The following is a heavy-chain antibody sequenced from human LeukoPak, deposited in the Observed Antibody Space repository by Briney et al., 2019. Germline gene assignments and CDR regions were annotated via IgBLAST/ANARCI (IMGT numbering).Heavy chain of an antibody. CDR1: GYTFTNYY. CDR2: INPSGGNT. V-gene: IGHV1-46*01. D-gene: IGHD5-24*01. CDR3: ARIRGGYNDAYDI. J-gene: IGHJ3*02. Sequence: ASVKVSCKASGYTFTNYYIHWVRQAPGQGLEWMGLINPSGGNTNYAQNFQGRVTMTRDTSASTVYMELSSLRSEDTAIYYCARIRGGYNDAYDIWGQGTVVTVPS.